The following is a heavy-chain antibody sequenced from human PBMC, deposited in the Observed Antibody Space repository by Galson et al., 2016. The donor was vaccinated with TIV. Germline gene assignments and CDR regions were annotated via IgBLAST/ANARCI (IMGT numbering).Heavy chain of an antibody. CDR3: AKVGKSGDYSWDAFDV. CDR2: LSLSGAYT. Sequence: LRLSCAASGFSFRNYVMSWVRLAPGKGLEWVSSLSLSGAYTYYADSVKGRFTISRDNPKYTLFLQLNSLRAEDTAIYFCAKVGKSGDYSWDAFDVWGQGTVVTVSS. D-gene: IGHD1-26*01. V-gene: IGHV3-23*01. J-gene: IGHJ3*01. CDR1: GFSFRNYV.